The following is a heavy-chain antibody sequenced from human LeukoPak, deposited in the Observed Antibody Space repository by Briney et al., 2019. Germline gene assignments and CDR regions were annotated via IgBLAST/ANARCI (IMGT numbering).Heavy chain of an antibody. V-gene: IGHV5-51*01. J-gene: IGHJ4*02. D-gene: IGHD6-6*01. CDR3: ARHSRAARWWHYFDY. CDR1: GYSFTNYW. Sequence: GESLKISCKGSGYSFTNYWIGWVRQMPGKGLEWMGIIYPGDSDTRYSPSFQGQVTISVDKSISTAYLQWNSLKASDTAIYYCARHSRAARWWHYFDYGGQETLVTVS. CDR2: IYPGDSDT.